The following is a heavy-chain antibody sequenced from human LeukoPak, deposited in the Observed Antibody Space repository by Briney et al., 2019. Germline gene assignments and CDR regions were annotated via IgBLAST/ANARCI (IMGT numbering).Heavy chain of an antibody. CDR2: ISYDGSNK. Sequence: GGSLRLSCAASRFTFSRYAMHWVRQAPGKGLKWVAVISYDGSNKYYADSVKGRFTISRDNAKNSLYLQMNSLRAEDTAVYYCARAGFQLTDYWGQGTLVTVSS. CDR3: ARAGFQLTDY. D-gene: IGHD1-1*01. CDR1: RFTFSRYA. J-gene: IGHJ4*02. V-gene: IGHV3-30-3*01.